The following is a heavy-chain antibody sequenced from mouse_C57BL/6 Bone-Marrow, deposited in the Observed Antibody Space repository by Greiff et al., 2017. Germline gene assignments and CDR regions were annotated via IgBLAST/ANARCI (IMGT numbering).Heavy chain of an antibody. V-gene: IGHV3-6*01. CDR3: AWGTTVVGNFDV. Sequence: QLQESGPGLVKPSQSLSLTCSVTGYSITSGYYWNWIRQFPGNKLEWMGYISYDGSNNYNPSLKNRISITRDTSKNQFFLKLNSVTTEDTATYYCAWGTTVVGNFDVWGTGTTVTVSS. D-gene: IGHD1-1*01. CDR2: ISYDGSN. J-gene: IGHJ1*03. CDR1: GYSITSGYY.